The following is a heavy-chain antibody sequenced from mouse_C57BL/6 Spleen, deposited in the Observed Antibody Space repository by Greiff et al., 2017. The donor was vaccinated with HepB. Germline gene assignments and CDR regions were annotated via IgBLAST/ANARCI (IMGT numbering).Heavy chain of an antibody. V-gene: IGHV1-15*01. Sequence: QVQLKESGAELVRPGASVTLSCKASGYTFTDYEMHWVKQTPVHGLEWIGAIDPETGGTAYNQKFKGKAILTADKSSSTAYMELRSLTSEDSAVYYCTRRDYAMDYWGQGTSVTVSS. J-gene: IGHJ4*01. CDR1: GYTFTDYE. CDR3: TRRDYAMDY. CDR2: IDPETGGT.